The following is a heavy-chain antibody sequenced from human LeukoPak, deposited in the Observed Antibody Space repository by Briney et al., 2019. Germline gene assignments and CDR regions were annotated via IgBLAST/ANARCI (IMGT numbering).Heavy chain of an antibody. CDR1: GFTFNNYA. D-gene: IGHD7-27*01. CDR2: ISHDGSNK. CDR3: ARDQFGTGDRRDAFDI. J-gene: IGHJ3*02. Sequence: PGGPLRLSCAASGFTFNNYAMHWVRQAPGKGLEWIAFISHDGSNKYYADSVKGRFTISRDNSKNTLYLQMNSLRAEDTAVYYCARDQFGTGDRRDAFDIWGQGTMVTVSS. V-gene: IGHV3-30-3*01.